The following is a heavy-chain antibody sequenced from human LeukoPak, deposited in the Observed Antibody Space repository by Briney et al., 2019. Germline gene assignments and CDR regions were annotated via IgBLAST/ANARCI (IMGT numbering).Heavy chain of an antibody. D-gene: IGHD3-3*01. V-gene: IGHV1-2*02. J-gene: IGHJ5*02. CDR3: ARDYYDFWSGYPGPVGWFDP. CDR1: GYTFTGYY. CDR2: INPNSGGT. Sequence: ASVKVSCKASGYTFTGYYMHWVRQAPGQGLEWMGWINPNSGGTNYAQKFQGRVTMTRDTSISTAYMELSRLRSDDTAVYYCARDYYDFWSGYPGPVGWFDPWGQGTLVTVSS.